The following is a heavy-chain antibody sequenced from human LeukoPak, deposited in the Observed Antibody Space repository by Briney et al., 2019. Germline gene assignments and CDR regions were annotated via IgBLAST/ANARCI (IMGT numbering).Heavy chain of an antibody. Sequence: ASVKVSCKASGGTFSSYAISWVRQAPGQGLEWMGWISAYNGNTNYAQKLQGRVTMTTDTSTSTAYMELRSLRSDDTAVYYCAMTGGDYYFDYWGQGTLVTVSS. J-gene: IGHJ4*02. CDR3: AMTGGDYYFDY. D-gene: IGHD2-21*01. CDR1: GGTFSSYA. V-gene: IGHV1-18*01. CDR2: ISAYNGNT.